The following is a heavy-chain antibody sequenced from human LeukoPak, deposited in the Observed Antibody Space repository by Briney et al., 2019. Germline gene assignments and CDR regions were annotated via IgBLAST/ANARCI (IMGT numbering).Heavy chain of an antibody. V-gene: IGHV4-39*02. J-gene: IGHJ2*01. Sequence: PSETPSLTCTVSGGSIRSSLYYWGWIRQPPGKGLEWIGSIHYSGSTYYNPSLKSRVTISVDTPKNQFSLKLTSVTAADPAVYYCARDFRRDGYNYIHWHFDLWGRGTLVTVSS. CDR3: ARDFRRDGYNYIHWHFDL. CDR2: IHYSGST. D-gene: IGHD5-24*01. CDR1: GGSIRSSLYY.